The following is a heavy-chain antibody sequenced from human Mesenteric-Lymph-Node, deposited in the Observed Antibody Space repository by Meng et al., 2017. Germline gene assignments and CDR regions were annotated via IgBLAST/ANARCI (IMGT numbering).Heavy chain of an antibody. CDR1: GFTLSTYW. CDR3: ARVDSSGPRWGMDV. D-gene: IGHD3-22*01. J-gene: IGHJ6*02. Sequence: GESLKISCAASGFTLSTYWMTWVRQAPGKGLEWVANIKQDGSDEHYGDSVKGRFTISRDNSKNTLYLQMNSLRAEDTAVYYCARVDSSGPRWGMDVWGLGTTVTVSS. V-gene: IGHV3-7*01. CDR2: IKQDGSDE.